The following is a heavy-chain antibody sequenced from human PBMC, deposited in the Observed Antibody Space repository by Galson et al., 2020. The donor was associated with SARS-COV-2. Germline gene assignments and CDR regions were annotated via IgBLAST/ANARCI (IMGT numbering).Heavy chain of an antibody. CDR1: AGSISSSSYY. J-gene: IGHJ1*01. V-gene: IGHV4-39*07. CDR2: ISYTGTT. CDR3: ASFLVVNKYFHR. Sequence: ASETLSLTCTVSAGSISSSSYYWAWIRQPPGKGLEWIATISYTGTTYCNPSLKSRVAISVDPSKRQFSLQLNSLTAAGTAVYHCASFLVVNKYFHRWGQGTLVTVSS.